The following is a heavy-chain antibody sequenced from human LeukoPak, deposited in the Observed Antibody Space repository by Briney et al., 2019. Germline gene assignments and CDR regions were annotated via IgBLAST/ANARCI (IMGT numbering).Heavy chain of an antibody. CDR1: GYTFTGYY. CDR3: ARNKVANFINSVYSSRHRFYP. V-gene: IGHV1-2*06. CDR2: INPNSGGT. D-gene: IGHD2-8*01. J-gene: IGHJ5*02. Sequence: ASVKVSCKASGYTFTGYYMHWVRQAPGEGLEWMGRINPNSGGTNYAQKLQGRVTMTRDTSISSAYMELSRLRSDDTAVYYCARNKVANFINSVYSSRHRFYPSGAGALVTVSS.